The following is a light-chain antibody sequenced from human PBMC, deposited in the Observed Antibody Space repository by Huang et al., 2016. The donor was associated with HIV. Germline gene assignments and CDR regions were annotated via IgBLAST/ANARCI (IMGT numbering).Light chain of an antibody. CDR3: HQYYTTPQT. CDR2: WAS. CDR1: QSLLHSSNDENY. Sequence: DIVMTQSPDSMTVSLGERATINCKSSQSLLHSSNDENYLAWYQQKPGQPPKVLIYWASTRESGVPDRFIGSGSGTDFTLTISNLQAEDVAIYFCHQYYTTPQTFGQGTKVAIK. V-gene: IGKV4-1*01. J-gene: IGKJ1*01.